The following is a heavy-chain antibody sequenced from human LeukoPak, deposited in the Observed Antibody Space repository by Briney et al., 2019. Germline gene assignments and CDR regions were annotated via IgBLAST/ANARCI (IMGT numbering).Heavy chain of an antibody. J-gene: IGHJ4*02. Sequence: GGSLRLSCAASGFTFSSYAMSWVRQAPGKGLEWVSAISDSGGNTFYADSVKGRFTISRDNSKKTLYLQMNSLRAEDTAVYYCACYYVWGSYRSFDYWGQGTLVTVSS. D-gene: IGHD3-16*02. CDR1: GFTFSSYA. CDR3: ACYYVWGSYRSFDY. V-gene: IGHV3-23*01. CDR2: ISDSGGNT.